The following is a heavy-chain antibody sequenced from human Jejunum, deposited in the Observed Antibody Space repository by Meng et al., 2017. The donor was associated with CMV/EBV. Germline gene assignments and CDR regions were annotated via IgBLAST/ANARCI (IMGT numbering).Heavy chain of an antibody. V-gene: IGHV3-7*01. CDR1: GFTFSNYW. D-gene: IGHD3-10*01. CDR3: GRNRVDY. J-gene: IGHJ4*02. Sequence: LILSCAASGFTFSNYWMTWVRQAPGKGLEWVANIKQDGSEKFYVDSVKGRFTISRDNAKNSLYLQMNSLRGDDTGVYYCGRNRVDYWGQGTLVTVSS. CDR2: IKQDGSEK.